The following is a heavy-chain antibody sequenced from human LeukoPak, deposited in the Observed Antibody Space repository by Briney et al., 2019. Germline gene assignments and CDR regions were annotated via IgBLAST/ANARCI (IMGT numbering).Heavy chain of an antibody. CDR3: ARDLDQYNGRFGGFGHDF. D-gene: IGHD3-10*01. J-gene: IGHJ4*02. CDR2: ISAYNGNT. Sequence: ASVKDSCKASGYTFINYGINWVRQAPGQGLEWMGWISAYNGNTNYAQSLQGRVTMTTDTSTSTVYMEMRSLTSDDTAAYYCARDLDQYNGRFGGFGHDFWGQGTLVTVSS. CDR1: GYTFINYG. V-gene: IGHV1-18*01.